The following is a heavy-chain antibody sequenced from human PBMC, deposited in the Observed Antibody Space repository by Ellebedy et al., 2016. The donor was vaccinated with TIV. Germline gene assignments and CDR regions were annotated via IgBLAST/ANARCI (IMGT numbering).Heavy chain of an antibody. V-gene: IGHV4-59*08. J-gene: IGHJ5*02. CDR3: ARLLLWFGEWGWFDP. CDR2: ISYNGSA. CDR1: GGSISGYY. Sequence: MPSETLSLTCTVSGGSISGYYWSWIRQPPGKGLEWIGYISYNGSANYNPSLKSRVTISVDTSKNQFSLKLSSVTAADTPVYYCARLLLWFGEWGWFDPWGQGTLVTVSS. D-gene: IGHD3-10*01.